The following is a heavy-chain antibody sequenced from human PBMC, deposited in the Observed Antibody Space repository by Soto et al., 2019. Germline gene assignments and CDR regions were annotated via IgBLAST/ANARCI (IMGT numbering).Heavy chain of an antibody. J-gene: IGHJ6*02. CDR1: GYTFTSYG. CDR3: ARGDDFWSGYYVAYYYGMDV. Sequence: ASVKVSCKASGYTFTSYGISWVRQAPGQRLELMGWISAYNGNTNYAQKLQGRVTMTTDTSTSTAYMELRSLRSDDTAVYYCARGDDFWSGYYVAYYYGMDVWGQGTTVTVSS. D-gene: IGHD3-3*01. V-gene: IGHV1-18*01. CDR2: ISAYNGNT.